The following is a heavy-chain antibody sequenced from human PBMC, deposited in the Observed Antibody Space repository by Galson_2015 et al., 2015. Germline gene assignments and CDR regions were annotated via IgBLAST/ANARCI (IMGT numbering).Heavy chain of an antibody. V-gene: IGHV3-33*01. J-gene: IGHJ3*02. D-gene: IGHD2-2*03. CDR3: ARDRVDIAVVPAAGDAFDI. CDR1: GFTFSSYG. CDR2: IWYDGSNK. Sequence: SLRLSCAASGFTFSSYGMHWVRQAPGKGLEWVAVIWYDGSNKYYADSVKGRFTISRDNSKNTLYLQMNSLRAEDTAVYYCARDRVDIAVVPAAGDAFDIWGQVTIVTVSS.